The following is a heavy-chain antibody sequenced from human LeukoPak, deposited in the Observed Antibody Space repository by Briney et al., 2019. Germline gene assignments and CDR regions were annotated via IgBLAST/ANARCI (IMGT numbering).Heavy chain of an antibody. Sequence: ASVKVSCKASGYTFTGYYMHWLRQAPGQGLEWMGWINPNSGGTDYAQKFQGRVTMTRDTSISTAYMELSRLRSDDTAVYYCARPIERITGAFDIWGQGTMVTVSS. J-gene: IGHJ3*02. CDR2: INPNSGGT. CDR1: GYTFTGYY. CDR3: ARPIERITGAFDI. D-gene: IGHD3-3*01. V-gene: IGHV1-2*02.